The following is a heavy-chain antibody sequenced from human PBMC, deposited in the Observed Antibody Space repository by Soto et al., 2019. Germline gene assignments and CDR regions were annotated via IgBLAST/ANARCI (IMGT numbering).Heavy chain of an antibody. CDR2: INHSGST. Sequence: LSLTCAVYGGSFSGYYWSWIRQPPGKGLEWIGEINHSGSTNYNPSLKSRVTISVDTSKNQFSLKLSSVTAADTAVYYCASAYRYSGSYYRPYYYYYYGMDVWGQGTTVTVSS. V-gene: IGHV4-34*01. J-gene: IGHJ6*02. D-gene: IGHD1-26*01. CDR1: GGSFSGYY. CDR3: ASAYRYSGSYYRPYYYYYYGMDV.